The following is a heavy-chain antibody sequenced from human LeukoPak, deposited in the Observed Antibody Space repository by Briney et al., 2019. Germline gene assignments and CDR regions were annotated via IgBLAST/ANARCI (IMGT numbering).Heavy chain of an antibody. CDR2: ISESGGNT. J-gene: IGHJ4*02. V-gene: IGHV3-23*01. CDR1: GVTFSSYA. D-gene: IGHD6-6*01. Sequence: GRSLRLSCAASGVTFSSYAMHWVRQAPGKGLEWVSGISESGGNTFYADSVKGRFTISRDNSKNTLFLQMNSLRAEDTAVYYCAVSARVERVWHYFNYWGQGTLVTVSS. CDR3: AVSARVERVWHYFNY.